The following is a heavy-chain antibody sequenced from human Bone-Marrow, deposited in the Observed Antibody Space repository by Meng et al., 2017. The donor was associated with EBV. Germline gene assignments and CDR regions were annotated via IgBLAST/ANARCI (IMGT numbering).Heavy chain of an antibody. V-gene: IGHV4-39*01. CDR1: CGPXXXSSYY. D-gene: IGHD3-16*02. Sequence: QLQLQESGPGLVXXXXXLXLTXTXPCGPXXXSSYYWGWIRQPPGKGLEWIGSIYYSESTYYNPSLKSRVTIFVDTSKNQFSLKLSSVTAADTAVYYCARQGRYYDYIWGSYRPEGFNSWGQGTLVTVSS. CDR3: ARQGRYYDYIWGSYRPEGFNS. J-gene: IGHJ4*02. CDR2: IYYSEST.